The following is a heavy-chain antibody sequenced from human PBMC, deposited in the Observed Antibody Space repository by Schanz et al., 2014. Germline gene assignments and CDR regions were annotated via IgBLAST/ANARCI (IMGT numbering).Heavy chain of an antibody. CDR3: ARGPIPIQGVPMDF. V-gene: IGHV3-7*04. D-gene: IGHD3-10*01. CDR2: IGYDGSEK. Sequence: EVQLVESGGGLVQPGGSLRLSCAASGFNFTNYAMTWVRQAPGKGLEWVANIGYDGSEKYYVDSVKGRFTISRDNSKDTLYLQMSGLTPEDTAVYYCARGPIPIQGVPMDFWGQGTLITVSS. CDR1: GFNFTNYA. J-gene: IGHJ4*02.